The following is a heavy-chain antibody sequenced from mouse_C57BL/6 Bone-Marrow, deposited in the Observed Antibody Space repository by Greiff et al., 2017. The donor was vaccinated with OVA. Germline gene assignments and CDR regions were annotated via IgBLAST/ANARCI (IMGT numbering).Heavy chain of an antibody. CDR3: ARDYYGSSYYWYFDV. V-gene: IGHV7-3*01. CDR1: GFTFTDYY. Sequence: DVHLVESGGGLVQPGGSLSLSCAASGFTFTDYYMSWVRQPPGKALEWLGFIRNKANGYTTEYSASVKGRFTISRDNSQSILYLQMNALRAEDSATYYCARDYYGSSYYWYFDVWGTGTTVTVSS. D-gene: IGHD1-1*01. J-gene: IGHJ1*03. CDR2: IRNKANGYTT.